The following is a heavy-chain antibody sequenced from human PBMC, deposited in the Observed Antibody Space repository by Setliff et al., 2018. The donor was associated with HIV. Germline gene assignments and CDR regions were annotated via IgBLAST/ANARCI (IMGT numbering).Heavy chain of an antibody. J-gene: IGHJ5*02. V-gene: IGHV4-39*01. Sequence: ASETLSLTCSVSGGSINDERYYWSWIRQPPGKGLEWTGSIYQSGRTYFNPSLKSRVTMSIDTSQNQFSLKLTSVTATDTAVYYCARHRYSSSINWFDPWGQGTLVTVSS. CDR1: GGSINDERYY. CDR3: ARHRYSSSINWFDP. CDR2: IYQSGRT. D-gene: IGHD6-13*01.